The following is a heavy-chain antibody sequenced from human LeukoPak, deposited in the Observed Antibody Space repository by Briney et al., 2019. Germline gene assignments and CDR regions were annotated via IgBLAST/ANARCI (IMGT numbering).Heavy chain of an antibody. V-gene: IGHV4-59*01. CDR3: ARTTMVRGTYYMDV. CDR1: GGSISSYY. Sequence: PSETLSLTCTVSGGSISSYYWSWIRQPPRKGLGVIGYIYYSGYTNYNHSLKSRVTISVDTSKNQFSLKLSSVTAADTAVYYCARTTMVRGTYYMDVWGKGTTVTVSS. D-gene: IGHD3-10*01. J-gene: IGHJ6*03. CDR2: IYYSGYT.